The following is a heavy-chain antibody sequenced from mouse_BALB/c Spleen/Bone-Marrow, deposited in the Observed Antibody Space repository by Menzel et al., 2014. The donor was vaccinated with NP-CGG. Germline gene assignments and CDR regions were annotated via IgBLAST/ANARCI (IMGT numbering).Heavy chain of an antibody. V-gene: IGHV5-4*02. J-gene: IGHJ3*01. CDR3: ARDGEYRYDWFAY. CDR2: ISDGGDYT. Sequence: EVQLVESGGGLVKPGGSLKLSCTASGFTFNYYYMYWVRQTPEKRLEWVATISDGGDYTYYLDSVKGRFTISRDNAKNNLYLQVSSLKSEDTAMYYCARDGEYRYDWFAYWGQGTLVTVSA. CDR1: GFTFNYYY. D-gene: IGHD2-14*01.